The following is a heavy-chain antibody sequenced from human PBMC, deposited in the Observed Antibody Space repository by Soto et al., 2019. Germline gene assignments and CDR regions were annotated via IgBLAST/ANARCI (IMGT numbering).Heavy chain of an antibody. V-gene: IGHV3-23*01. CDR2: ISGSGGST. D-gene: IGHD5-18*01. CDR1: GFTFSSYA. CDR3: AKDRGYSYAY. J-gene: IGHJ4*02. Sequence: PGGSLRLSCAASGFTFSSYAMSWVRQAPGKGLEWVSAISGSGGSTYYADSVKGRFTISRDNPKNTLYLQMNSLRAEDTAVYYWAKDRGYSYAYWGQGTLVTVSS.